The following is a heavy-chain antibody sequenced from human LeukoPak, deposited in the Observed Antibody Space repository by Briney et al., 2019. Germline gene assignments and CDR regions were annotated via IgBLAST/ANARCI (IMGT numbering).Heavy chain of an antibody. CDR3: ARDPITGYLDH. V-gene: IGHV3-30*04. Sequence: GSLRLSCAASGFIFNSFSMHWVRQAPGKGLEWVAVISHNGNTKYYADSLKGRFTISRDNSNNTAYLQIHSLRAEDTAIYYCARDPITGYLDHWGQGTLVTVSS. CDR2: ISHNGNTK. CDR1: GFIFNSFS. D-gene: IGHD5-12*01. J-gene: IGHJ4*02.